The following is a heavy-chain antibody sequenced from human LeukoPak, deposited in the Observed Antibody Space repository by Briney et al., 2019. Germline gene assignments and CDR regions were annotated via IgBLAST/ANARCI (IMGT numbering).Heavy chain of an antibody. CDR1: SGSISSEDYH. D-gene: IGHD6-19*01. CDR2: IYYSGST. CDR3: ARGAGVAGSVDY. J-gene: IGHJ4*02. V-gene: IGHV4-61*08. Sequence: SETLSLTCTVSSGSISSEDYHWSWIRQPPGKGLEWIGYIYYSGSTNYNPSLKSRVTISVDTSKNQFSLKLSSVTAADTAVYYCARGAGVAGSVDYWGQGTLVTVSS.